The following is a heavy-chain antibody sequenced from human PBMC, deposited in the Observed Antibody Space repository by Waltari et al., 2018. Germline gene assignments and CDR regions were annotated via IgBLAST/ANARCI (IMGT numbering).Heavy chain of an antibody. D-gene: IGHD4-4*01. CDR2: IYYSGST. Sequence: QVQLQESGPGLVKPSETLSLTCTVSGGSISSYYWSWIRQPPGKGLEWIGYIYYSGSTNYNPSLKSRVTISVDTSKNQFSLKLSSVTAADTAVYYCARDFYRGWFDPWGQGTLVTVSS. V-gene: IGHV4-59*01. CDR1: GGSISSYY. CDR3: ARDFYRGWFDP. J-gene: IGHJ5*02.